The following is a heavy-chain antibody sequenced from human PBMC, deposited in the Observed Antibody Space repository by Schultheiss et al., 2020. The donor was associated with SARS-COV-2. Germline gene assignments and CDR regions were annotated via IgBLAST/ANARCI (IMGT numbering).Heavy chain of an antibody. Sequence: ESLKISCTVSGGSISSSNYYWGWIRQPPGKGLEWIGSIYYSGSTYYNPSLKSRVTISVDTSKNQFSLKLSSVTAADTAVYYCASSSGWYGAYYYYYYIDVWGKGTTVTVSS. CDR1: GGSISSSNYY. V-gene: IGHV4-39*07. D-gene: IGHD6-19*01. CDR2: IYYSGST. CDR3: ASSSGWYGAYYYYYYIDV. J-gene: IGHJ6*03.